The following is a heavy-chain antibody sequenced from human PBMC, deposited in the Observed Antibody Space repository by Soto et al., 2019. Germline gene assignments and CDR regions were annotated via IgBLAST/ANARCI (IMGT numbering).Heavy chain of an antibody. CDR2: ISAYNGNT. CDR3: ARDSGEKYYYYYGMDV. CDR1: GYTFTSYG. D-gene: IGHD3-10*01. J-gene: IGHJ6*02. V-gene: IGHV1-18*01. Sequence: QVQLVQSGAEVKKPGASVKVSCKASGYTFTSYGISWVRQAPGQGLEWMGWISAYNGNTNYAQKLQGRVTMTTDTSTSTAYMELRSLRSDDTAVYYCARDSGEKYYYYYGMDVWGQGTTVTVSS.